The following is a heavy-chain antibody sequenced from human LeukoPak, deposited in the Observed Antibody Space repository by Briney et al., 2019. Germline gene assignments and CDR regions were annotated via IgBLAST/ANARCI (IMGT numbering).Heavy chain of an antibody. J-gene: IGHJ4*02. CDR3: ARAGGYGWGTFDY. CDR1: GGTFSSYA. V-gene: IGHV1-69*06. CDR2: IIPIFGTA. Sequence: SVKVSCKASGGTFSSYAISWVRQAPGQGLEWMGGIIPIFGTANYAQKFQGRVTITADKSTSTAYMELSSLRSEDTAVYYCARAGGYGWGTFDYWGQGTLVTVSS. D-gene: IGHD5-12*01.